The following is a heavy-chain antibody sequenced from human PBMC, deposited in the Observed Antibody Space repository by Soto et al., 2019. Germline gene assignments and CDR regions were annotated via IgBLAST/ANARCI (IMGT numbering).Heavy chain of an antibody. J-gene: IGHJ6*03. Sequence: QDQLVQSGVEVKKPGASVKVSCKASGYSFTNYGITWVRQAPGQGFERMGRISAYNGNTNYAQKFQGRVTLTTYASTSTAYLELRSLRSDDTAVYYCARDRGVAPPVAGNTHYYYYMDVWGKGTTVTVSS. V-gene: IGHV1-18*01. D-gene: IGHD6-19*01. CDR1: GYSFTNYG. CDR2: ISAYNGNT. CDR3: ARDRGVAPPVAGNTHYYYYMDV.